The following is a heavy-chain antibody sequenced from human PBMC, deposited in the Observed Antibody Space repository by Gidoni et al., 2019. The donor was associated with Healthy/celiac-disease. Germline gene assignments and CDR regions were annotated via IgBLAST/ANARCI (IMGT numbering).Heavy chain of an antibody. CDR1: GGSFSGYY. CDR2: INHSGST. D-gene: IGHD5-18*01. CDR3: ARGLGYSYGLDY. V-gene: IGHV4-34*01. J-gene: IGHJ4*02. Sequence: QVQLQQWGAGLLKPSETLSLTCAVYGGSFSGYYWSWIRQPTGKGLEWIGEINHSGSTNYNPSLKSRVTISVDTSKNQFSLKLSSVTAADTAVYYCARGLGYSYGLDYWGQGTLVTVSS.